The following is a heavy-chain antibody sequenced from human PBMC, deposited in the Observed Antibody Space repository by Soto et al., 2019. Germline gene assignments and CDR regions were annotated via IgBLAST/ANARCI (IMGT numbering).Heavy chain of an antibody. CDR1: GFTFGSYA. Sequence: SCAASGFTFGSYAMSWVRQAPGKGLEWVSVISYDGSDKYYADSVKGRFTISRDNSKNTLYLQMNSLRAEDTAVYYCARDQYSSSWYEDYYYYGMDVWGQGTTVTVSS. V-gene: IGHV3-30-3*01. CDR2: ISYDGSDK. D-gene: IGHD6-13*01. CDR3: ARDQYSSSWYEDYYYYGMDV. J-gene: IGHJ6*02.